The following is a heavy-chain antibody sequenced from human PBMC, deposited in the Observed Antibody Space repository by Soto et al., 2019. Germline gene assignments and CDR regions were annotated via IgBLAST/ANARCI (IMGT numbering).Heavy chain of an antibody. CDR1: GFTFSSYW. CDR3: ARDKFPVRDGSWSYRYYYGMDV. V-gene: IGHV3-7*05. CDR2: IKQDGSEK. D-gene: IGHD3-10*01. J-gene: IGHJ6*02. Sequence: GGSLRLSCAASGFTFSSYWMSWVRQAPGKGQEWVADIKQDGSEKYYVDSVKGRFTISRDNAKNSLYLQMNSLRAEDTAVYYYARDKFPVRDGSWSYRYYYGMDVWGQGTTVTVSS.